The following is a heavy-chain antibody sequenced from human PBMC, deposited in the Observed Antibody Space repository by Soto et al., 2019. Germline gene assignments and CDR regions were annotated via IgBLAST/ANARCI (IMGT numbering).Heavy chain of an antibody. CDR2: IVVGSGNT. CDR1: GFTFTSSA. Sequence: GASVKVSCKASGFTFTSSAVQWVRQARGQRLEWIGWIVVGSGNTNYAQKFQERVTITRDMSTSTAYMELSSLRSEDTAVYYCAADPSPEYYDFWSGYYTYYYYGMDVWG. V-gene: IGHV1-58*01. D-gene: IGHD3-3*01. J-gene: IGHJ6*02. CDR3: AADPSPEYYDFWSGYYTYYYYGMDV.